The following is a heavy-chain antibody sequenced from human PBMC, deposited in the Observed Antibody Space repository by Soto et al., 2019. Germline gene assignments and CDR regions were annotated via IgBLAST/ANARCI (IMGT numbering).Heavy chain of an antibody. CDR3: ARTARHFFDY. D-gene: IGHD3-3*02. J-gene: IGHJ4*02. CDR1: GGSINIGGYY. V-gene: IGHV4-31*03. Sequence: SESLSLTCTVSGGSINIGGYYWSWIRQHPGKGLEWIGYIYYSGSTFYNPSLKSRVNISFDTSKNQFSLKLNSVTAADTAVYYCARTARHFFDYWGQGTLVTVSS. CDR2: IYYSGST.